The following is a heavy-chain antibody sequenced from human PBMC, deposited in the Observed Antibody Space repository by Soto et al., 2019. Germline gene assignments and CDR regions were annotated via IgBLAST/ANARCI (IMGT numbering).Heavy chain of an antibody. CDR3: ARFAVYCISTSCPDPYYYGLDV. Sequence: ASVKVSCKASGYTFTGYYMHWVRQAPGQGLERMGWINPNSGGTNYAQKFQGWVTMTRDTSISTAYMELSRLRSDDTAVYYCARFAVYCISTSCPDPYYYGLDVWGQGTTVTVSS. CDR1: GYTFTGYY. J-gene: IGHJ6*02. D-gene: IGHD2-2*01. CDR2: INPNSGGT. V-gene: IGHV1-2*04.